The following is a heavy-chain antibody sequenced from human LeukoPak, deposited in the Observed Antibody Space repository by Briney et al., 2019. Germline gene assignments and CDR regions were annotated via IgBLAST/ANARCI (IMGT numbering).Heavy chain of an antibody. V-gene: IGHV4-4*07. CDR2: YYTNWGT. CDR3: ARVSGPYDYIMDF. Sequence: PSETLSLTCSASGGFISCYNWSWLRKPAEKRLEWIGSYYTNWGTNYNPSLQSRVTMSADKSKNKSYLKRSTVTAADTAVYYCARVSGPYDYIMDFWGEGSTV. J-gene: IGHJ6*03. CDR1: GGFISCYN. D-gene: IGHD1-1*01.